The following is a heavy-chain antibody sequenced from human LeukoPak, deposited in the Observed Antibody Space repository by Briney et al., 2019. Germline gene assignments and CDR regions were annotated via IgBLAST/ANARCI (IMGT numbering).Heavy chain of an antibody. CDR3: ARHICGVAVDPNWFVR. CDR1: GYSFTNYW. V-gene: IGHV5-51*01. D-gene: IGHD6-19*01. Sequence: KRGESLMICCKCSGYSFTNYWIGWVRQMPGKGLEWMGIIYPVDSDTRYSPSFQGQVTISADKSISTAYLQWSSLTASDTAMYYCARHICGVAVDPNWFVRLGQGTLVTVSS. CDR2: IYPVDSDT. J-gene: IGHJ5*02.